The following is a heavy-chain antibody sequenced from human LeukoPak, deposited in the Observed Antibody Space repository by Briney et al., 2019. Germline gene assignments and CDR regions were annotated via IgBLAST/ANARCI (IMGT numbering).Heavy chain of an antibody. CDR1: GGSFSGYY. D-gene: IGHD3-10*01. J-gene: IGHJ4*02. V-gene: IGHV4-34*01. CDR2: INHSGST. CDR3: AREWFPGGFDY. Sequence: SETLSLTCAVYGGSFSGYYWSWIRQPPGKGLEWIGEINHSGSTNYNPSLKSRVTISVDTSKNQFSLKLSSVTAADTAVYYCAREWFPGGFDYWGQGTLVTVSS.